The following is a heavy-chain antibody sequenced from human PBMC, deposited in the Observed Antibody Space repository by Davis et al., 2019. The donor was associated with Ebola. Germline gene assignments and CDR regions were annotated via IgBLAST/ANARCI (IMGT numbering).Heavy chain of an antibody. Sequence: SETLSLTCTVSGGSISSYYWSWIRQPPGKGLEWIGEIYHSGSTNYNPSLKSRVTISVDKSKNQFSLKLSSVTAADTAVYYCASRAYYYDSSGYYWGFDYWGQGTLVTVSS. CDR1: GGSISSYY. V-gene: IGHV4-59*12. D-gene: IGHD3-22*01. CDR2: IYHSGST. CDR3: ASRAYYYDSSGYYWGFDY. J-gene: IGHJ4*02.